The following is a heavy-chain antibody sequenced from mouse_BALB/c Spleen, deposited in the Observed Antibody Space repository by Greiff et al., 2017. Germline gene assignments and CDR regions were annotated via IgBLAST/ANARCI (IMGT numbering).Heavy chain of an antibody. CDR1: GYAFSSSW. J-gene: IGHJ4*01. D-gene: IGHD2-4*01. CDR3: ARRGYDYGDAMDY. CDR2: IYPGDGDT. Sequence: QVQLKESGPELVKPGASVKISCKASGYAFSSSWMNWVKQRPGQGLEWIGRIYPGDGDTNYNGKFKGKATLTADKSSSTAYMQLSSLTSVDSAVYFCARRGYDYGDAMDYWGQGTSVTVSS. V-gene: IGHV1-82*01.